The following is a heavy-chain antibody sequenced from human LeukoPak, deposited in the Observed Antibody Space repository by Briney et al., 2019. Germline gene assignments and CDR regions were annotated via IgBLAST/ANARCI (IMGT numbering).Heavy chain of an antibody. CDR2: ISSSSSAI. CDR1: GFTFSSYS. Sequence: PGGSLRLSCAASGFTFSSYSMNWVRQAPGKGLEWVSYISSSSSAICYADSVKGRFTISRDNAKNSLYLQMNSLRAEDTAVYYCARVDRDTEFFDYWGQGTLVTVSS. D-gene: IGHD3-16*02. CDR3: ARVDRDTEFFDY. J-gene: IGHJ4*02. V-gene: IGHV3-48*04.